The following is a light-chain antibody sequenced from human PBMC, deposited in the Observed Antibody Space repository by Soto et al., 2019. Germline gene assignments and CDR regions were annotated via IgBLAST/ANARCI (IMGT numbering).Light chain of an antibody. V-gene: IGKV1-33*01. CDR1: QDISNY. CDR2: DAS. CDR3: QQYDNLPS. J-gene: IGKJ4*01. Sequence: IHMTQSPSSLSASVGDRVTITCQASQDISNYLNLYQQKPWKAPKLLIYDASNLETGVPSRFSGSGSGTDFTFTISSLQPEDIATYYCQQYDNLPSFGGGTKVDIK.